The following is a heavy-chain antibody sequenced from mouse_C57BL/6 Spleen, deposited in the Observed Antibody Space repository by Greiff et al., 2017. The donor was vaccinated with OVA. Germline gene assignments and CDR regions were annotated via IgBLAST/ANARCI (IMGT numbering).Heavy chain of an antibody. CDR1: GYSFTSGYF. V-gene: IGHV3-6*01. CDR2: ISYGGSN. Sequence: EVQVVESGPGLVKPSQSLSLTCSVTGYSFTSGYFWNWIRQFPGNKLEWMGYISYGGSNNYNPSLKNRISITRDTSKNQFFLKLNSVTTEDTATYYCASDQITTVPSYGAMDYWGQGTTVTVSS. J-gene: IGHJ4*01. D-gene: IGHD1-1*01. CDR3: ASDQITTVPSYGAMDY.